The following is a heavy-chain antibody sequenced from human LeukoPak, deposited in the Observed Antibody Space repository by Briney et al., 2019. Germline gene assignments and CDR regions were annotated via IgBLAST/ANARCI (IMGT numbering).Heavy chain of an antibody. CDR3: AREDQPRGTFDY. CDR1: GFAFSNYW. V-gene: IGHV3-7*05. CDR2: IKQDGSEK. J-gene: IGHJ4*02. D-gene: IGHD2-15*01. Sequence: GGSLRLSCAASGFAFSNYWMTWVRQAPGKGLEWVANIKQDGSEKYYVDSVKGRFTISRDNAKNSLYLQMNSLRAEDTALYYCAREDQPRGTFDYWGQGILVTVSS.